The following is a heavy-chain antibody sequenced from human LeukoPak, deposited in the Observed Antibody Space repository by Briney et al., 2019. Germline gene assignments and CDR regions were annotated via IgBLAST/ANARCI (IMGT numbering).Heavy chain of an antibody. CDR2: IIPIFGTA. CDR3: AWLAVAGTEYYGMDV. J-gene: IGHJ6*02. D-gene: IGHD6-19*01. CDR1: GGTFSSYA. Sequence: GASVKVSCKASGGTFSSYAISWVRQAPGQGLEWMGGIIPIFGTANYAQKFQGRVTITADESTSTAYTELSSLRSEDTAVYYCAWLAVAGTEYYGMDVWGQGATVTVSS. V-gene: IGHV1-69*13.